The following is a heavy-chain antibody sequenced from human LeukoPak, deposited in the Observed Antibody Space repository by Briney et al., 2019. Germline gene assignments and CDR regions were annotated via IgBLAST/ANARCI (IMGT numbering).Heavy chain of an antibody. Sequence: PSETLSLTCSVSGGSISSSSYYWGWIRQPPGKGLEWIGSIYYSGSTYYNPSLKSRVTISVDTSKNQFSLKLSSVTAADTAVYYCARRVRRWFGELSPLDWGQGTLVTVSS. CDR1: GGSISSSSYY. CDR2: IYYSGST. CDR3: ARRVRRWFGELSPLD. J-gene: IGHJ4*02. D-gene: IGHD3-10*01. V-gene: IGHV4-39*01.